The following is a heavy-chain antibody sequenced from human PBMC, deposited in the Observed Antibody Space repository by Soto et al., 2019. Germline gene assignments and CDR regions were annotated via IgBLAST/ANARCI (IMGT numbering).Heavy chain of an antibody. CDR2: TSDDGSNS. CDR3: ARESQLLWGIYHYYMDV. D-gene: IGHD3-16*01. J-gene: IGHJ6*03. V-gene: IGHV3-30*03. Sequence: QVQLVESGGGVVQPGRSLRLSCEISGFTFSNYAMHWVRQAPGKELEWVAVTSDDGSNSQYADSVKGRFTISRDNSKNTLYLQMNSLRLEYTALYYCARESQLLWGIYHYYMDVWGEGTTVTVSS. CDR1: GFTFSNYA.